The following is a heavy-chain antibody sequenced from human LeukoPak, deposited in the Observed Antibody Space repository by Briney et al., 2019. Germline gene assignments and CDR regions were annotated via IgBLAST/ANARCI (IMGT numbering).Heavy chain of an antibody. CDR3: ASTRGYSGYDYHY. Sequence: SETLSLTCAVSGGSISSSNWWSWVRQPPGKGLEWIGEIYHSGSTNYNPSLKSRVTISVDKSKNQFSLKLSSVTAADTAVYYCASTRGYSGYDYHYWGQGTLVTVSS. J-gene: IGHJ4*02. CDR2: IYHSGST. D-gene: IGHD5-12*01. CDR1: GGSISSSNW. V-gene: IGHV4-4*02.